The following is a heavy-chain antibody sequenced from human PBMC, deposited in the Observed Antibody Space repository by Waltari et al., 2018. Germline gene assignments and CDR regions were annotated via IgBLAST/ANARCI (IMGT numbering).Heavy chain of an antibody. J-gene: IGHJ6*02. CDR3: ARGVLRSYLRLVIRYGMDV. CDR1: GGSFSGYY. Sequence: QVQLQQWGAGLLKPSETLSLTCAVYGGSFSGYYWSWIRQPPGKGLEWIGEINHSGSTNYNPSLKRRVTISVDTSKNQFALKLSSVTAADTAVYYWARGVLRSYLRLVIRYGMDVWGQGTTVTVSS. CDR2: INHSGST. V-gene: IGHV4-34*01. D-gene: IGHD3-10*01.